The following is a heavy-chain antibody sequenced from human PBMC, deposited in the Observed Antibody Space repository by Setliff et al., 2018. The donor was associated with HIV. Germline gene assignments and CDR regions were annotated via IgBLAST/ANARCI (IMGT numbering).Heavy chain of an antibody. CDR1: GYKFSDYW. V-gene: IGHV5-51*01. CDR3: ARPQYHQSSDAFDI. CDR2: IYPGDFDT. Sequence: GESLKISCRGSGYKFSDYWIGWVRQMPGKGLEWMGIIYPGDFDTRYSPSFEGQVVISADKSISTAYLHWSSLKASDTALYYCARPQYHQSSDAFDIWGQGTMVTVSS. J-gene: IGHJ3*02.